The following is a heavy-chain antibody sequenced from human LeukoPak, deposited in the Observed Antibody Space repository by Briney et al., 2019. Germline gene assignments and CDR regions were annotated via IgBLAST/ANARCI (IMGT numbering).Heavy chain of an antibody. J-gene: IGHJ6*02. CDR1: GGSISSSSYY. Sequence: SETLSLTCTVSGGSISSSSYYWGWIRQPPGKGLEWIGSIYYSGSTYYDPSLKSRVTISVDTSKNQFSLKLSSVTAADTAVYYGYYGDYADGMDVWGQGTTVTVSS. CDR3: YYGDYADGMDV. V-gene: IGHV4-39*01. D-gene: IGHD4-17*01. CDR2: IYYSGST.